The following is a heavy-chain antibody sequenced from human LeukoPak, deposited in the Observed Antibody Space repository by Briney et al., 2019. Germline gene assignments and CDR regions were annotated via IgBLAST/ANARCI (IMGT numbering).Heavy chain of an antibody. Sequence: PSETLSLTCTVSGASFSSSTYYWGWIRQPPGKGLEWIGSIYYNGSTYYNPSLKSRVTMSVDTSKNQFSPKLSSVTAADTAVYYCARHAGGISATGTRPFDYWGQGTLVTVSS. CDR2: IYYNGST. J-gene: IGHJ4*02. D-gene: IGHD6-13*01. CDR1: GASFSSSTYY. CDR3: ARHAGGISATGTRPFDY. V-gene: IGHV4-39*01.